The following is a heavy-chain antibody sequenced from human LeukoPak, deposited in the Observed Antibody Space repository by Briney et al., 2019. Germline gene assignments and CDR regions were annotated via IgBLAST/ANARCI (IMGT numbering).Heavy chain of an antibody. J-gene: IGHJ4*02. V-gene: IGHV3-15*01. D-gene: IGHD3-10*01. CDR1: GFTFSNAW. Sequence: PGGSLRLSCAASGFTFSNAWMSWVRQAPGKGLEWVGRIKSKTDGGTTDYAAPVKGRFTISRDDSKNTLYLQMNSLKTEDTAVYYCTTALWFGELLHDYWGQGTLVTVPS. CDR3: TTALWFGELLHDY. CDR2: IKSKTDGGTT.